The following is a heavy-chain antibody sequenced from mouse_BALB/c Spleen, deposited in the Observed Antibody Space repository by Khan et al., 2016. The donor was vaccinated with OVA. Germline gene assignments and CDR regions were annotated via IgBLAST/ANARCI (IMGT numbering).Heavy chain of an antibody. CDR2: IYPGNGNT. V-gene: IGHV1-63*02. Sequence: QVQLQQSGAELVRPGTSVKMSCKAAGYTFTNYWIGWIKQRPGHGLEWIGDIYPGNGNTNYNEKFKGKATLTADTSSSTAYMQLSSLTSEDSAIYYCARPYYCGVSNATMDDWGQGTSVTVSS. D-gene: IGHD1-1*01. J-gene: IGHJ4*01. CDR1: GYTFTNYW. CDR3: ARPYYCGVSNATMDD.